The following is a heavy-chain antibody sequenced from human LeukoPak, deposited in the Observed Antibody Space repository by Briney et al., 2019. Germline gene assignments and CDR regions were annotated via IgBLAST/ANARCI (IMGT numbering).Heavy chain of an antibody. J-gene: IGHJ4*02. V-gene: IGHV4-34*01. D-gene: IGHD6-13*01. CDR1: GGSFSGYY. CDR2: INHSGST. CDR3: ARRQQLVRGGIDY. Sequence: KSSETLSLTCAVYGGSFSGYYWSWIRQPPGKGLEWIGEINHSGSTNYNPSLKSRVTISVDTSKNQFSLKLSSVTAADTAVYYCARRQQLVRGGIDYWGQGTLVTVSS.